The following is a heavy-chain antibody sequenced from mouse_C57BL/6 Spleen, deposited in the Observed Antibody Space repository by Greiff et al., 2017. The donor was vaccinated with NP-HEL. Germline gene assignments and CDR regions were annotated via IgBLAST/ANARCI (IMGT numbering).Heavy chain of an antibody. D-gene: IGHD2-1*01. J-gene: IGHJ3*01. CDR3: ARSRLDYYGSFAY. CDR2: INPSNGGT. Sequence: VQLQQPGTELVKPGASVKLSCKASGYTFTSYWMHWVKQRPGQGLEWIGNINPSNGGTNYNEKFKSKATLTVDKSSSTAYMQLSSLTSEDSAVYYCARSRLDYYGSFAYWGQGTLVTVSA. V-gene: IGHV1-53*01. CDR1: GYTFTSYW.